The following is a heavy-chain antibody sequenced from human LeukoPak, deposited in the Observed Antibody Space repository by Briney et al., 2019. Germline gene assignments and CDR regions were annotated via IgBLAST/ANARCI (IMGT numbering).Heavy chain of an antibody. CDR2: IYYSGST. CDR3: ARLWLIRGKINWLDP. J-gene: IGHJ5*02. Sequence: PSETLSLTCTVSGGSISSSSYYWGWIRQPPGKGLEWIGSIYYSGSTYYNPSLKSRVTISVDTSKNQFSLKLSSVTAADTAVYYCARLWLIRGKINWLDPWGQGTLVTVSS. D-gene: IGHD6-19*01. CDR1: GGSISSSSYY. V-gene: IGHV4-39*01.